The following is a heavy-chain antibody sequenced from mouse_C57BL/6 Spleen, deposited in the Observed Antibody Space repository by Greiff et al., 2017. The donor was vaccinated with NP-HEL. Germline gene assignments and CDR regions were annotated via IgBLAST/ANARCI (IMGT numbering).Heavy chain of an antibody. CDR1: GYAFTNYL. D-gene: IGHD1-1*01. V-gene: IGHV1-54*01. CDR3: ARRGYYGSSDYAMDD. CDR2: IIPGSGGT. J-gene: IGHJ4*01. Sequence: QVQLQQSGAELVTPGTSVKLSCKASGYAFTNYLIEWVKQRPGQGLEWIGVIIPGSGGTNYHEKFKGKATLTADKSSSTAYMQLSSLTSEDSAVYFCARRGYYGSSDYAMDDWGQGTAVTVSS.